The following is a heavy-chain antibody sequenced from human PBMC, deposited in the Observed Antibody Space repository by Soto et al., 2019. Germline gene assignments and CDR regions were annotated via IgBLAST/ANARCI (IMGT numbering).Heavy chain of an antibody. J-gene: IGHJ4*02. Sequence: GGSLRLSCTPSGFTFSTYGMHWVRQAPGKGLEWVAVISYDGSNKYYADSVKGRFTISRGNSKNTLYLQMNSLRAEDTAVYYCAKGRDYGDYDAVDYWGQGTLVTVSS. CDR2: ISYDGSNK. V-gene: IGHV3-30*18. CDR3: AKGRDYGDYDAVDY. D-gene: IGHD4-17*01. CDR1: GFTFSTYG.